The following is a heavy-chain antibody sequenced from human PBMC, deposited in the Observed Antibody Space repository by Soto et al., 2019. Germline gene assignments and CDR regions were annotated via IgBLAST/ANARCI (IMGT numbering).Heavy chain of an antibody. J-gene: IGHJ6*03. Sequence: ASVKVSCKASGYTFTSYGISWVRQAPGQGLEWMGWISAYNGNTNYAQKLQGRVTMTTDTSTSTAYMELRSLRSDDTAVYYCARDWAYCSGGSCYSEGYYYYMDVWGKGTTVTVSS. CDR2: ISAYNGNT. V-gene: IGHV1-18*01. CDR1: GYTFTSYG. CDR3: ARDWAYCSGGSCYSEGYYYYMDV. D-gene: IGHD2-15*01.